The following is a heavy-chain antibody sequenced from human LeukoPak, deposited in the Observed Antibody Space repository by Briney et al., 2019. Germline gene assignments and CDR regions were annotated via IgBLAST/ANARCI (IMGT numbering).Heavy chain of an antibody. V-gene: IGHV3-21*01. CDR3: AREDCSSTSCYAVFDAFDI. J-gene: IGHJ3*02. CDR1: GFTFSSYS. D-gene: IGHD2-2*01. Sequence: GGSLRLSCAASGFTFSSYSMNWVRQAPGKGLEWVSSISSRSSYIYYADSVKGRFTISRDNAKNSLYLQMNSLRAEDTAVYYCAREDCSSTSCYAVFDAFDIWGQGTMVTVSS. CDR2: ISSRSSYI.